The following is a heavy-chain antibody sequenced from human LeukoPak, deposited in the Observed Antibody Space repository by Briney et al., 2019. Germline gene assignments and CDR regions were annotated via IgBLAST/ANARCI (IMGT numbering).Heavy chain of an antibody. Sequence: GGSLRLSCAASGFTFSSYSMNWVRQAPGKGLEWVSAISGSGGSTYYADSVKGRFTISRDNSKNTLYLQMNSLRAEDTAVYYCAKDLRIAAAGIFDYWGQGTLVTVSS. CDR1: GFTFSSYS. CDR2: ISGSGGST. V-gene: IGHV3-23*01. J-gene: IGHJ4*02. D-gene: IGHD6-13*01. CDR3: AKDLRIAAAGIFDY.